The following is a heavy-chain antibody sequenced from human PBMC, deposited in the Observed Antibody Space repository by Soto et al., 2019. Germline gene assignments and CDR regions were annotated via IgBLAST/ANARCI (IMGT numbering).Heavy chain of an antibody. J-gene: IGHJ5*02. CDR3: ARGGQQLAFNWFDP. D-gene: IGHD6-13*01. Sequence: SETLSLTCTVSGGSISSGDYYWSWIRQPPGKGLEWIGYIYYSGSTYYNPSHKSRVTISVDTSKNQFSLKLSSVTAADTAVYYCARGGQQLAFNWFDPWGQGTLVTVSS. V-gene: IGHV4-30-4*01. CDR1: GGSISSGDYY. CDR2: IYYSGST.